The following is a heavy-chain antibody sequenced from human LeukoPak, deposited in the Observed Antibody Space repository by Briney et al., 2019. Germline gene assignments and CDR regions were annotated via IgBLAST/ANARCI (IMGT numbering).Heavy chain of an antibody. CDR2: INGDGSTT. J-gene: IGHJ6*02. CDR3: GRGAVPAAMDV. V-gene: IGHV3-74*01. CDR1: GFTLSSSW. Sequence: GGSLRLSCAASGFTLSSSWMHWARQAPGEGLVWVSHINGDGSTTNYAESVKGRFTVSRDNAKNTLYLQMNSLRAEDTAVYYCGRGAVPAAMDVWGQGTTVTVSS. D-gene: IGHD2-2*01.